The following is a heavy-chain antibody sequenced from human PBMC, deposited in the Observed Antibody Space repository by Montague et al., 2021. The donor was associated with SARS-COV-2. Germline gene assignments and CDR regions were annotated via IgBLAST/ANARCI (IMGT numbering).Heavy chain of an antibody. V-gene: IGHV4-39*01. CDR1: GGSISSSSYF. J-gene: IGHJ4*02. Sequence: SETLSLTCTVSGGSISSSSYFWGWIRQPPGKGLEWIGSIYYSGSTYYNPSLKSRVTISVDTSKNQFSLKLGSVTAADTAVYYCARAFIAAAGTTSFDYWGQGTLVTVSS. D-gene: IGHD6-13*01. CDR2: IYYSGST. CDR3: ARAFIAAAGTTSFDY.